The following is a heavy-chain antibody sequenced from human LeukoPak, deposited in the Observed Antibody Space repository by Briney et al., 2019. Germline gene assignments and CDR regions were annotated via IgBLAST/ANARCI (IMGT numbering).Heavy chain of an antibody. J-gene: IGHJ4*02. CDR2: ISYDGSNK. V-gene: IGHV3-30*04. D-gene: IGHD5-12*01. Sequence: GRSLRLSCAASGFTFSTYAMHWVRQAPGKGLEWVAVISYDGSNKYYADSVKGRFTISRDNSKNTLYLQMNSLRAEDTAVYYCAKDLEYSGYDYSLDYWGQGTLVTVSS. CDR3: AKDLEYSGYDYSLDY. CDR1: GFTFSTYA.